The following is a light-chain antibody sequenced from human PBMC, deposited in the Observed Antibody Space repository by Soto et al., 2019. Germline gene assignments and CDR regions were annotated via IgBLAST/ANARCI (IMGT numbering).Light chain of an antibody. CDR2: KAS. CDR3: QHYNTYPWT. CDR1: QSISSW. Sequence: DIHMTQSPSSLSASVGHRVTITCRASQSISSWLAWYQQKPGKAPNLLIHKASHLESGVPSRFSGSGYGTEFNLTISSLQTGDFATYYCQHYNTYPWTFGQGTKVDIK. V-gene: IGKV1-5*03. J-gene: IGKJ1*01.